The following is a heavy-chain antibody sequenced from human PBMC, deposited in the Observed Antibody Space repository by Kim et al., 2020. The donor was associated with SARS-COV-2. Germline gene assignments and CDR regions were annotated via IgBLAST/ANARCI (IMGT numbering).Heavy chain of an antibody. J-gene: IGHJ4*02. Sequence: GGSLRLSCAASGFTFDNYGMHWVRQAPGKGLEWVSSISRNSNNINYVDSAKGRFTISRDNAKNSLYLQMNSLRPEDTALYYCAKDLQFGGTVTTVDSWGQGTLDTVSS. CDR3: AKDLQFGGTVTTVDS. CDR1: GFTFDNYG. D-gene: IGHD4-17*01. V-gene: IGHV3-9*01. CDR2: ISRNSNNI.